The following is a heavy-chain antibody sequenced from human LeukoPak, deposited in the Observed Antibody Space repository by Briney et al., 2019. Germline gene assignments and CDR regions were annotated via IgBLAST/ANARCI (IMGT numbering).Heavy chain of an antibody. J-gene: IGHJ4*02. D-gene: IGHD3-22*01. CDR1: GFTFRSYA. CDR2: ISDDGSNK. V-gene: IGHV3-30*04. Sequence: PGGSLRLSCAVSGFTFRSYAMHWVRQAPGKGLEWVAVISDDGSNKSYADSVKGRFTISRDNSKNTLYLQMNSLRAEDTAVYYCAKDHGSMIVVVITPFDYWGQGTLVTVSS. CDR3: AKDHGSMIVVVITPFDY.